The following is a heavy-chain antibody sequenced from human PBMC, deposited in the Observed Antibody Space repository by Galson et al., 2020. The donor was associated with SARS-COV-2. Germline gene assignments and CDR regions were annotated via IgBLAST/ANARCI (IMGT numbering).Heavy chain of an antibody. V-gene: IGHV4-34*01. Sequence: SETLSLTCAVYGGSFSGYYWSWIRQPPGKGLEWIGEINHSGSTNYNPSLKNRVTISVDTSKNQFSLKLSSVTAADTPVYYCARLGYCSGGSCRSNYYYYYMDVWGKGTMVTVSS. CDR2: INHSGST. J-gene: IGHJ6*03. D-gene: IGHD2-15*01. CDR3: ARLGYCSGGSCRSNYYYYYMDV. CDR1: GGSFSGYY.